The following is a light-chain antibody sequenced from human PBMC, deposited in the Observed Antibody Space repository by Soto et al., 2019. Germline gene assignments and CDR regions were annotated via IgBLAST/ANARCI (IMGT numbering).Light chain of an antibody. J-gene: IGKJ1*01. CDR2: GAS. Sequence: EIVLTQSPGTLSLSPGERATLSCRTSQSVSTNYLAWYQRKPGQAPRLLIYGASSRATVIPNRISGSGSGTDFTLTISRMKAEDFALYYCQQYGSSPPTFGQGTKVEIK. CDR3: QQYGSSPPT. V-gene: IGKV3-20*01. CDR1: QSVSTNY.